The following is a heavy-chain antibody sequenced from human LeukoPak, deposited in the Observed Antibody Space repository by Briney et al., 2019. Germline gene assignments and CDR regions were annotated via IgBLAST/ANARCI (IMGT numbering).Heavy chain of an antibody. Sequence: PGGSLRLSCGASGFTFTTHWIHWVRQAPGKGLVWVSRIKPDGSDTNYADSVKGRFTISRHNSKNTLYLQMNSLRAEDTAVYYCASDRIVGATGDYWGQGTLVTVSS. CDR3: ASDRIVGATGDY. J-gene: IGHJ4*02. V-gene: IGHV3-74*01. D-gene: IGHD1-26*01. CDR1: GFTFTTHW. CDR2: IKPDGSDT.